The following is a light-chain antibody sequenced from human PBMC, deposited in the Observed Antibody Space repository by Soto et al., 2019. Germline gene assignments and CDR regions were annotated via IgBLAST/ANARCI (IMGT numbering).Light chain of an antibody. J-gene: IGKJ4*01. CDR1: QSVSSY. CDR2: DAS. V-gene: IGKV3-11*01. CDR3: RQRSNWPVT. Sequence: IVLTQSPATLSLSPGERATLSCRASQSVSSYLAWYQQKPGQAPRLLIYDASNRATGIPARFSGSGSGTDFPLTISSLAPEDFAVYYCRQRSNWPVTFGGGTKVEIK.